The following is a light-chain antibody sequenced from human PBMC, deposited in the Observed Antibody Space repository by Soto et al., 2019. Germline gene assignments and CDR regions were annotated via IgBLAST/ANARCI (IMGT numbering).Light chain of an antibody. CDR1: SSDVGNYNL. J-gene: IGLJ3*02. Sequence: QSVLTQPASVSGSPGQSITISCTGSSSDVGNYNLVSWYQQHPGKAPKLMIYEDTKWPSGVSNRFSASKSGNTASLTVSGLQAEDEADYYCSSFVAGNNYWVFGGGTKVTVL. V-gene: IGLV2-14*02. CDR2: EDT. CDR3: SSFVAGNNYWV.